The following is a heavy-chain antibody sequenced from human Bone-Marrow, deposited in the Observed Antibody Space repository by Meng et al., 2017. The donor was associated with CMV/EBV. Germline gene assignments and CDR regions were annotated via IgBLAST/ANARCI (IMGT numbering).Heavy chain of an antibody. CDR2: IYYSGST. CDR1: GGSISSYY. J-gene: IGHJ2*01. Sequence: GSLRLSCTVSGGSISSYYWSWIRQPPGKGLEWIGYIYYSGSTNYNPSLKSRVTISVDTSKNQFSLKLSSVTAADTAVYYCARNEVMTMVVTRGKPWYFDLWGRGTLATVPS. D-gene: IGHD4-23*01. CDR3: ARNEVMTMVVTRGKPWYFDL. V-gene: IGHV4-59*01.